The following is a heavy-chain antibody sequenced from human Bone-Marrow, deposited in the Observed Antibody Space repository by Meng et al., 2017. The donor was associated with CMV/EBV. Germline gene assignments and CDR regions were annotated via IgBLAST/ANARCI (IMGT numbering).Heavy chain of an antibody. CDR2: INPNSGGT. J-gene: IGHJ4*02. Sequence: ASVKVSCKASGYTFTGYDMHWVRQAPGQGLEWMGWINPNSGGTNYAQKFQGRVTMTRDTSISTAYMELSRLRSDDTAVYYCARAMYNWNYEDYWGQGTLVTVSS. CDR3: ARAMYNWNYEDY. D-gene: IGHD1-7*01. CDR1: GYTFTGYD. V-gene: IGHV1-2*02.